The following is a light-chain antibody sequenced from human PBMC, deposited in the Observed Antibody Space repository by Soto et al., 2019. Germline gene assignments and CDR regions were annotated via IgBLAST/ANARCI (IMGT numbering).Light chain of an antibody. V-gene: IGKV1-39*01. CDR1: QSISNY. CDR2: DAS. Sequence: DIQMTQSPSSLSASVGDRVTITCRASQSISNYLNWYQQKPGKAPKPLIYDASSLESGVPSRFSGSGSGTDFTLTISSLQPEDFATYYCQQANSFPHTFGQGTRLEI. J-gene: IGKJ5*01. CDR3: QQANSFPHT.